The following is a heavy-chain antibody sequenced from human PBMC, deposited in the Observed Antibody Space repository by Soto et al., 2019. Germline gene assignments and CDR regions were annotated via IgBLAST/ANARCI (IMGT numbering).Heavy chain of an antibody. V-gene: IGHV1-46*03. Sequence: ASVKVSCTASGYTISSYYMHSVRQAPGQGLEWMGIINTSGGSTTYAQKFQGRVTMTRDTSTSTVYMELSSLTSEDTAVYYCARASVSGRRFDYWGQGTLVTVSS. CDR2: INTSGGST. CDR3: ARASVSGRRFDY. D-gene: IGHD6-19*01. J-gene: IGHJ4*02. CDR1: GYTISSYY.